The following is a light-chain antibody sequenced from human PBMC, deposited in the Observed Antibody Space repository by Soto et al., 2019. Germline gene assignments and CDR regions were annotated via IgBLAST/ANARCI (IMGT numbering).Light chain of an antibody. Sequence: DIQMTQSPSSLSASVGDRVNITCRASQGISNYLAWYQQKPGKVPTLLIYAASTLQSGVPSRFSGSGSGTDFILTISSLQPDDVATYYCQKYNSAPPLTFGGGTKVDSK. J-gene: IGKJ4*01. CDR1: QGISNY. CDR2: AAS. V-gene: IGKV1-27*01. CDR3: QKYNSAPPLT.